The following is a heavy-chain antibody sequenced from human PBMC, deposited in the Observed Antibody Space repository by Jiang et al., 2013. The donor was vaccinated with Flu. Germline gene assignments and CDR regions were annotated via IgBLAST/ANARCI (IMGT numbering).Heavy chain of an antibody. CDR3: VKDPGSRYQYYYGVDV. Sequence: QLLESRGGLVQPGGSRETRLFSLWIHLQSLCNELGPPGSRKGLEYVSAISHDGLSTSYADSVKGRFTISRDNSKNTLYLQMSSLRAEDTAVYYCVKDPGSRYQYYYGVDVWGKGTAVTVSS. D-gene: IGHD1-14*01. V-gene: IGHV3-64D*06. CDR1: IHLQSLC. J-gene: IGHJ6*04. CDR2: ISHDGLST.